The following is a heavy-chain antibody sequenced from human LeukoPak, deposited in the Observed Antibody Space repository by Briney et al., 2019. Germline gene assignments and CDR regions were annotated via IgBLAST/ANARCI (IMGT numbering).Heavy chain of an antibody. D-gene: IGHD6-19*01. V-gene: IGHV1-69*13. CDR2: IIPIFGTA. CDR1: GGTFSSYA. J-gene: IGHJ5*02. CDR3: ARGAVAGLYNWFDP. Sequence: GASVKVSCKASGGTFSSYAISWVRQAPGQGLEWMGGIIPIFGTANYARKFQGRVTITADESTSTAYMELSSLRSEDTAVYYCARGAVAGLYNWFDPWGQGTLVTVSS.